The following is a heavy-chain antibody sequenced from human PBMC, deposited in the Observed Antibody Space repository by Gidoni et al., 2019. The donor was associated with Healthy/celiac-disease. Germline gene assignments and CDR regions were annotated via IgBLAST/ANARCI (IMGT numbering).Heavy chain of an antibody. CDR2: INHSGST. CDR1: Y. Sequence: YWSWIRQPPGKGLEWSGEINHSGSTNYNPSLKSQVTISVVTSKNQFSLKLSSETAADTAVYYCARGNITIFGVVIFHWGQGTLVTVSA. CDR3: ARGNITIFGVVIFH. J-gene: IGHJ4*02. V-gene: IGHV4-34*01. D-gene: IGHD3-3*01.